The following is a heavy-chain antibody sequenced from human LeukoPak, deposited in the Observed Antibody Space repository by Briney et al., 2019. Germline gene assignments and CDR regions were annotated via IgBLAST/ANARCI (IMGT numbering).Heavy chain of an antibody. J-gene: IGHJ4*02. CDR1: GYTFTGYY. CDR2: INPNSGGT. CDR3: ARGPKGPSVYSSSWYY. Sequence: ASVKVSCKASGYTFTGYYMHWVRQAPGQGLEWMGWINPNSGGTNYAQKFQGWVTMTRDTSISTACMELSRLRSDDTAVYYCARGPKGPSVYSSSWYYWGQGTLVTVSS. V-gene: IGHV1-2*04. D-gene: IGHD6-13*01.